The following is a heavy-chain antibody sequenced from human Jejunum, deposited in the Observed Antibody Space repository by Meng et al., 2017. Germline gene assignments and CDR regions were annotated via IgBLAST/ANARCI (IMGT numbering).Heavy chain of an antibody. CDR2: MDYRGST. CDR1: GDSVSSGEYF. D-gene: IGHD2-2*01. V-gene: IGHV4-30-4*01. J-gene: IGHJ4*02. CDR3: ARGELLWDY. Sequence: QVALQAAGPGLVKPSKTLSLTCTVFGDSVSSGEYFWSWMRQPTGKGLEWIGYMDYRGSTFYNPSLKSRVTISVDTSKNQFSLKLSSVTAADTAVYFCARGELLWDYWGQGTLVTVSS.